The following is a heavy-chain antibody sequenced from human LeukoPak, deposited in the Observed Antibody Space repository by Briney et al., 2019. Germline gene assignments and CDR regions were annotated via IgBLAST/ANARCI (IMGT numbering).Heavy chain of an antibody. Sequence: MTSETLSLTCTVSGGSISSNYWSWIRQPPGKGLEWIGYIYDSGTTNYNPSLKSRATISEDTSKNQFSLKQSSVTAADTAVYYCARSTGGWSYFDYWGQGTLVTVSS. CDR2: IYDSGTT. D-gene: IGHD6-19*01. CDR3: ARSTGGWSYFDY. J-gene: IGHJ4*02. CDR1: GGSISSNY. V-gene: IGHV4-59*01.